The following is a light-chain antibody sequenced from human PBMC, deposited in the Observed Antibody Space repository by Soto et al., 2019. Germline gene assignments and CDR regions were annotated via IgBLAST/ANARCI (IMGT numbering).Light chain of an antibody. CDR2: GAS. V-gene: IGKV3-20*01. CDR1: QSVSSSY. CDR3: QQYGNPPPNA. J-gene: IGKJ2*01. Sequence: EIVLTQSPGTLSLSPGERATLSCRASQSVSSSYLAWYQQKPGQAPRVLIHGASSRATGIPDRFSGSGSGTDFTLTISGLEPEDFPVYFCQQYGNPPPNAFGQGTKVEIK.